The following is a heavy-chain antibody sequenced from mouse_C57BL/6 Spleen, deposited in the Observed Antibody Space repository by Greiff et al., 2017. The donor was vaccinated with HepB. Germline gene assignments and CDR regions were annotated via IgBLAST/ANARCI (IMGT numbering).Heavy chain of an antibody. D-gene: IGHD1-1*01. V-gene: IGHV1-59*01. CDR2: IDPSDSYT. CDR3: ARRHYYGSSYLFDY. J-gene: IGHJ2*01. Sequence: VQLQQPGAELVRPGTSVKLSCKASGYTFTSYWMHWVKQRPGQGLEWIGVIDPSDSYTNYNQKFKGKATLTVDTSSSTAYMQLSSLTSEDSAVYYCARRHYYGSSYLFDYWGQGTTLTVSS. CDR1: GYTFTSYW.